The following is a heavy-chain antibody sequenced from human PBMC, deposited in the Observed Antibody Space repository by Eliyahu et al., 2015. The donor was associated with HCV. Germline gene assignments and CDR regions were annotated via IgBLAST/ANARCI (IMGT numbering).Heavy chain of an antibody. CDR1: GGSLSSGDYY. V-gene: IGHV4-30-4*01. CDR3: ARAFSEWYDAFDI. D-gene: IGHD3-3*01. J-gene: IGHJ3*02. Sequence: QVQLQESGPGLVKPSQTLSLTCTVSGGSLSSGDYYWSWIRQPPGKGLEWIGYIYYSGSTYYNPSLKSRVTISVDTSKNQFSLKLSSVTAADTAVYYCARAFSEWYDAFDIWGQGTMVTVSS. CDR2: IYYSGST.